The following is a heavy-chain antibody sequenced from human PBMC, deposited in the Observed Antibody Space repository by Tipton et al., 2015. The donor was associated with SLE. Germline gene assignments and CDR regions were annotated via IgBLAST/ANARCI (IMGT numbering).Heavy chain of an antibody. V-gene: IGHV4-61*01. D-gene: IGHD2-2*01. CDR2: IYYSGST. Sequence: TLSLTCTVSGGSVSSGSYYWSWIRQPPGKGLEWIGYIYYSGSTHYNPSLKSRVTISVDTSKNQFSLKLSSVTAADTAVYYCARGDCSSTSCLDYWGQGTLVTVSS. CDR3: ARGDCSSTSCLDY. CDR1: GGSVSSGSYY. J-gene: IGHJ4*02.